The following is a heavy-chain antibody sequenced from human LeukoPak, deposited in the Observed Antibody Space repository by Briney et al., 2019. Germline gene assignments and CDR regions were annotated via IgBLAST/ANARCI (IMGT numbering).Heavy chain of an antibody. CDR3: ARGRRDGYNLGY. V-gene: IGHV3-53*01. Sequence: GGSLRLSCAASGFNVTTNYMSWVRQAPGKGLEWVSVIYSGGTTYYADSVKGRFTISRDISKNTLSLQMNSLRAKDTAVYYCARGRRDGYNLGYWGQGTLVAVSS. CDR1: GFNVTTNY. CDR2: IYSGGTT. J-gene: IGHJ4*02. D-gene: IGHD5-24*01.